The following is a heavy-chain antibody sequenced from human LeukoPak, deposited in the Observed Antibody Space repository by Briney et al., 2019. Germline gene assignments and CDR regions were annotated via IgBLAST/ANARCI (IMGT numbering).Heavy chain of an antibody. J-gene: IGHJ2*01. CDR3: ARDGVESMIVVDWYFDL. D-gene: IGHD3-22*01. CDR1: GFTFSDYY. CDR2: ISSSSTST. V-gene: IGHV3-11*05. Sequence: PGRSLRLSCAASGFTFSDYYMSWIRQAPGKGLEWVSYISSSSTSTNYADSVKGRFAVSRDNAKNSLYLQMNSLRAEDTAVYYCARDGVESMIVVDWYFDLCGRGTLVTVSS.